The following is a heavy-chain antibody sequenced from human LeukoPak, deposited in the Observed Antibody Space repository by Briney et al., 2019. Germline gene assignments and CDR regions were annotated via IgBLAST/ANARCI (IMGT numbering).Heavy chain of an antibody. CDR2: IYYSGTT. D-gene: IGHD6-6*01. Sequence: PSETLSLTCSVSGDSINNYYWSWIRQPPKKDQEGIGYIYYSGTTNYNSSLKSRVTISVDTSMNQFSLKLNSVTAADTAVYYCARLGHPYSSSWHFDYWGQGTLVTVSS. CDR1: GDSINNYY. J-gene: IGHJ4*02. V-gene: IGHV4-59*08. CDR3: ARLGHPYSSSWHFDY.